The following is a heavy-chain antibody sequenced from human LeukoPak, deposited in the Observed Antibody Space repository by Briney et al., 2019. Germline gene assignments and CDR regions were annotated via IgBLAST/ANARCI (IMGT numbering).Heavy chain of an antibody. CDR2: ISSSSSYI. J-gene: IGHJ6*02. Sequence: GSLRLSCAASGFTFSSYSMNWVRQAPGKGLEWVSSISSSSSYIYYADSVKGRFTISRDNAKNSLYLQMNSLRAEDTAVYYCASPMTPGIRLGMDVWGQGTTVAVSS. CDR1: GFTFSSYS. V-gene: IGHV3-21*04. CDR3: ASPMTPGIRLGMDV. D-gene: IGHD1-26*01.